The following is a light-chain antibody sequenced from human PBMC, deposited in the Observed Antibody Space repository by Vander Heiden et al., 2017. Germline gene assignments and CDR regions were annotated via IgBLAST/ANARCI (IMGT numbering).Light chain of an antibody. CDR1: QSISSY. J-gene: IGKJ1*01. Sequence: DIQMTQSPSSLSASVGDRVTITCRASQSISSYLNWYQQKPGKAPKLLIYAASSLQSGVPSRFSGSGYGTDFTLTISSRQPEDFATYYCQQSDSTPIWTFGQGTKVEIK. V-gene: IGKV1-39*01. CDR2: AAS. CDR3: QQSDSTPIWT.